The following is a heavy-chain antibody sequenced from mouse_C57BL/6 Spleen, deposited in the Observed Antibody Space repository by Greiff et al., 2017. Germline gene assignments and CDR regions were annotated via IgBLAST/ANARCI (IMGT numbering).Heavy chain of an antibody. CDR1: GYTFTDYY. Sequence: VQLQQSGPVLVKPGASVKMSCKASGYTFTDYYMNWVKQSHGKSLEWIGVINPYNGGTSYNQKFKGKATLTVDKSSSTAYMELNSLTSEDSAVYYCAREGTGTGFDYWGQGTTLTVSS. V-gene: IGHV1-19*01. D-gene: IGHD4-1*01. CDR2: INPYNGGT. CDR3: AREGTGTGFDY. J-gene: IGHJ2*01.